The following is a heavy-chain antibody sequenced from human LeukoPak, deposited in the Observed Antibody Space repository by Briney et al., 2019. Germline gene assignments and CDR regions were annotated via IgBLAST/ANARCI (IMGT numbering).Heavy chain of an antibody. Sequence: GGSLRLSCAASALPPSNYAMSWVRQAPGKGLEWVSLIGASGESTYYADSVKGRFTISRDNSKNTLSLQMNSLRVEDTAMYFCAKDIQLSTWGLGTMVTVSS. CDR1: ALPPSNYA. V-gene: IGHV3-23*01. J-gene: IGHJ3*01. CDR2: IGASGEST. D-gene: IGHD5-24*01. CDR3: AKDIQLST.